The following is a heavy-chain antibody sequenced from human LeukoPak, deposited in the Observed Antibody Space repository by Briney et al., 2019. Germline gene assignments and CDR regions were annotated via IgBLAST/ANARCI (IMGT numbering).Heavy chain of an antibody. CDR3: ARDLGYSSSWYVP. CDR1: GGSISSGSYY. CDR2: IYTSGST. V-gene: IGHV4-61*02. Sequence: PSQTLSLTCTVSGGSISSGSYYWSWIRQPAGKGLEWIGRIYTSGSTNYNPSLKSRVTISVDTSKNQFSLKLSSVTAADTAVYYCARDLGYSSSWYVPWGQGTLVTVSS. D-gene: IGHD6-13*01. J-gene: IGHJ5*02.